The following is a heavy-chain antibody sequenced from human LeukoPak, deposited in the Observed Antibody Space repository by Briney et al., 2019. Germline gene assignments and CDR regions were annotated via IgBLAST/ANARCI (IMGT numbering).Heavy chain of an antibody. Sequence: GASVKVSCKASGYTFTSYYMHWVRQAPGQGLEWMGIINPSGGSTSYAQKFQGRVTMTRDTSTSTVYMELSSLRSEDTAVYYCARDVETYYYDSSGYTRDYWGQGTLVTVSS. CDR1: GYTFTSYY. D-gene: IGHD3-22*01. CDR3: ARDVETYYYDSSGYTRDY. CDR2: INPSGGST. V-gene: IGHV1-46*01. J-gene: IGHJ4*02.